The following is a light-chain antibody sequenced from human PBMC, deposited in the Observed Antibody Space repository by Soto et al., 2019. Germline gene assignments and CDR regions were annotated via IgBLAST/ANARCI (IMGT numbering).Light chain of an antibody. CDR3: HQYDKAPQT. CDR1: QYMTRTY. J-gene: IGKJ2*01. CDR2: AAF. V-gene: IGKV3-20*01. Sequence: ELVLTQSPGTLSLSPGERATLSCRASQYMTRTYIAWYQQTPGQAPRLLIYAAFNRATGIPDKFSGSGSGADYSRTITRLEPEDSAVYYCHQYDKAPQTFGQGAKVEIK.